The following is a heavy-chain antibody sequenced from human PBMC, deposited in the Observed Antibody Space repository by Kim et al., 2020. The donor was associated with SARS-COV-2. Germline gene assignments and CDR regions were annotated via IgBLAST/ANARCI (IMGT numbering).Heavy chain of an antibody. J-gene: IGHJ1*01. CDR2: IYYSGST. V-gene: IGHV4-59*08. Sequence: SETLSLTCTVSGGSISSYYWSWIRQPPGKGLEWIWYIYYSGSTNYNPSLKSRVTISVDTSKNQFSLKLSSVTAADTAVYYCARQGRNYYDSSGYWAYFQHWGQGTLVTVSS. CDR1: GGSISSYY. D-gene: IGHD3-22*01. CDR3: ARQGRNYYDSSGYWAYFQH.